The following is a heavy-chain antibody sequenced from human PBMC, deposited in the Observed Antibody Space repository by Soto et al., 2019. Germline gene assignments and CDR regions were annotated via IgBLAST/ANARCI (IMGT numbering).Heavy chain of an antibody. CDR1: GGSISSYY. D-gene: IGHD2-21*02. Sequence: QVQLQESGPGLVKPSETLFITCTVSGGSISSYYWSWIRQPPAKGLVRVGYNYYSGTTNYNPSLKGRVTISVGTCKNHFSLTVSSVSAADTAVSYCATGRYRLGGNSRRFDYCGQGALVAVSS. CDR3: ATGRYRLGGNSRRFDY. J-gene: IGHJ4*02. CDR2: NYYSGTT. V-gene: IGHV4-59*01.